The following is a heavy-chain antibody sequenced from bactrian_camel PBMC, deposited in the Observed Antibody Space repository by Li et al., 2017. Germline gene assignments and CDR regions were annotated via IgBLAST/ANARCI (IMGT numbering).Heavy chain of an antibody. D-gene: IGHD2*01. Sequence: VQLVESGGGSVQAGGSLTLSCVASGATDSIGYMGWFRQAPGKEREGVATIYTAGALYYADSVKGRFTISRDSAKNMLFLQMNSLKPEDTAMYYCAADLDFSYYAGPSALERNRYGHWGQGTQVTVS. J-gene: IGHJ4*01. CDR2: IYTAGAL. CDR3: AADLDFSYYAGPSALERNRYGH. CDR1: GATDSIGY. V-gene: IGHV3S53*01.